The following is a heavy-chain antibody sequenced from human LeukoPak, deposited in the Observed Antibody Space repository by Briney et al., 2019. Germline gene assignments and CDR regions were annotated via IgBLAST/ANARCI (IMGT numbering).Heavy chain of an antibody. Sequence: PSETLSLTCTVSGGSIGSYYWSWIRQPAGKGLEWIGRIYTGGSTNYNPSLKSRVTISVDTSKNQFSLKLSSVTAADTAVYYCARVDFYGDLRSDYWGQGTLVTVSS. CDR2: IYTGGST. J-gene: IGHJ4*02. CDR1: GGSIGSYY. D-gene: IGHD4-17*01. CDR3: ARVDFYGDLRSDY. V-gene: IGHV4-4*07.